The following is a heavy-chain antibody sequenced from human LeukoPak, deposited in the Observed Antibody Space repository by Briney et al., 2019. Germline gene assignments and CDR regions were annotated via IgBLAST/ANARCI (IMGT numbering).Heavy chain of an antibody. CDR3: AKPGPGRVYNWFDP. D-gene: IGHD3-10*01. CDR1: GFTFSSYA. V-gene: IGHV3-23*01. J-gene: IGHJ5*02. Sequence: GGSLRLSCAAPGFTFSSYAMSWVRQAPGKGLEWVSAISGSGGGTYYADSVKGRFTISRDNSKNTLYLQMNSLRAEDTAVYSCAKPGPGRVYNWFDPWGQGTLVTVSS. CDR2: ISGSGGGT.